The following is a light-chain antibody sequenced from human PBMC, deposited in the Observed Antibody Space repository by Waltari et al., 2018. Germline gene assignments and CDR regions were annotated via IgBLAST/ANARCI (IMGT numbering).Light chain of an antibody. Sequence: DIQMTQSPSTLSASVGDRVTITCRASQGLSNWLAWYQQKPGKAPKVLIYKASTLESGVPSRFSGSGSETEFTLTISSLQPDDFATYYCQQYRNLWTFGQGTKVEIK. V-gene: IGKV1-5*03. CDR2: KAS. J-gene: IGKJ1*01. CDR3: QQYRNLWT. CDR1: QGLSNW.